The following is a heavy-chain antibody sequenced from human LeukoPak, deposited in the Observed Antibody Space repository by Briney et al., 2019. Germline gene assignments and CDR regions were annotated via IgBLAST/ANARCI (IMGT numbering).Heavy chain of an antibody. D-gene: IGHD6-13*01. V-gene: IGHV1-46*01. CDR3: ASQTDGYSSSWYPFDY. Sequence: ASVKVSCKASGYTFTSYAMNWVRQAPGQGLEWMGIINPSGGSTSYAQKFQGRVTMTRDMSTSTVYMELSSLRSEDTAVYYCASQTDGYSSSWYPFDYWGQGTLVTVSS. CDR1: GYTFTSYA. CDR2: INPSGGST. J-gene: IGHJ4*02.